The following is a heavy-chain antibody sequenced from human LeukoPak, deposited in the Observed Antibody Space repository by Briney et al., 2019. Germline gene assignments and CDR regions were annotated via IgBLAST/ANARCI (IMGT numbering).Heavy chain of an antibody. J-gene: IGHJ3*02. D-gene: IGHD3-22*01. CDR2: IIPIFGTA. V-gene: IGHV1-69*13. CDR1: GGTFSSYA. CDR3: ARDRPPDTYYYDSSRTYDAFDI. Sequence: SVTVSCKASGGTFSSYAISWVRQAPGQGLEWMGGIIPIFGTANYAQKFQGGVTITADESTSTAYMELSSLRSEDTAVYYCARDRPPDTYYYDSSRTYDAFDIWGQGTMVTVSS.